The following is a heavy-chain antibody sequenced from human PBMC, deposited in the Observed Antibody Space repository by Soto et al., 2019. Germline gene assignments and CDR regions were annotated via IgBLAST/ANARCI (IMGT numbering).Heavy chain of an antibody. Sequence: QVTLKESGPVLVKPTETLTLTCTVSGFSLSNARMGVSWIRQPPGKALEWLAHIFSNDEKSYSTSLKSRLTISKDTSKSQVVLTMTNMDPVDTATYYCARIIREQHFFFYFDYWGQGTLVTVSS. CDR3: ARIIREQHFFFYFDY. D-gene: IGHD3-3*02. V-gene: IGHV2-26*01. J-gene: IGHJ4*02. CDR1: GFSLSNARMG. CDR2: IFSNDEK.